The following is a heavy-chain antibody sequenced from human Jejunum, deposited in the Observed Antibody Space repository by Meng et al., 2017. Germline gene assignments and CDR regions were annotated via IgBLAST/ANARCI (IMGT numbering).Heavy chain of an antibody. V-gene: IGHV3-74*02. Sequence: VDSGGGVDRVGVSGCLSWAASGFIFSGHWMDWVRQATGQGLVWVSSVNPEGNIPTYADSAKGRFIIFRDNAKSTVYLQLNSLRAEDTAVYYCTNDRLSHWGQGTLVTVSS. J-gene: IGHJ1*01. D-gene: IGHD1-1*01. CDR3: TNDRLSH. CDR2: VNPEGNIP. CDR1: GFIFSGHW.